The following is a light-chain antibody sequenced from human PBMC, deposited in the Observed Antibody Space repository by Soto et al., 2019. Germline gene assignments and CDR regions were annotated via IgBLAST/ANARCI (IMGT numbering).Light chain of an antibody. J-gene: IGKJ4*01. CDR3: QQYDNLPLT. Sequence: DIQMTQSPSSLSASVGDRVTISCQASQDISNSLNWYQQKPGKAPKLLIYAASNLETGVPSRFSGSGSATDFTFTISSLQPEDIATYYCQQYDNLPLTFGGGSKVEIK. CDR1: QDISNS. V-gene: IGKV1-33*01. CDR2: AAS.